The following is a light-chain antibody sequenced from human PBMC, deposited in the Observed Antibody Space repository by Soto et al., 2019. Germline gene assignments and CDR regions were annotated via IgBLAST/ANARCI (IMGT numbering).Light chain of an antibody. V-gene: IGKV3-20*01. J-gene: IGKJ4*01. CDR1: QSVSSSF. CDR3: QQYASSPLT. Sequence: EIVLTQSPDTLSLSPGERATLSCRASQSVSSSFLAWYHQKPGQAPRLLIYRASSRATGIPDRFTGSGSGTDFTLTISSLEPEDFAVYYCQQYASSPLTFGGGTKVEIK. CDR2: RAS.